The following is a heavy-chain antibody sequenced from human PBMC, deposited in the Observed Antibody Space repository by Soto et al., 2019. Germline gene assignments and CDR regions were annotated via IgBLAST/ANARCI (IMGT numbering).Heavy chain of an antibody. V-gene: IGHV3-30-3*01. CDR2: ISYDGSNK. Sequence: PGGSLRLSCAASGFTFSSYAMHWVRQAPGKGLEWVAVISYDGSNKYYADSVKGRFTISRDNSKNTLYLQMNSLRAEDTAVYYCARDRQYTTTLSGMDVWGQGTTVTVSS. CDR1: GFTFSSYA. D-gene: IGHD1-1*01. J-gene: IGHJ6*02. CDR3: ARDRQYTTTLSGMDV.